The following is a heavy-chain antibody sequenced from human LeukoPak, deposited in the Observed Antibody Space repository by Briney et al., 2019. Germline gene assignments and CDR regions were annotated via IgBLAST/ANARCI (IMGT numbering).Heavy chain of an antibody. Sequence: GASVKVSCKASGYTFTSYGISWVRQAPGQGLEWMGWISAYNGNTNYAQKLQGRVTMTTDTSTSTAYMELRSLRSDDTAVYYCARDGIVLTGERWLQLSHSRNNFDYWGQGTLVTVSS. V-gene: IGHV1-18*01. D-gene: IGHD5-24*01. J-gene: IGHJ4*02. CDR3: ARDGIVLTGERWLQLSHSRNNFDY. CDR1: GYTFTSYG. CDR2: ISAYNGNT.